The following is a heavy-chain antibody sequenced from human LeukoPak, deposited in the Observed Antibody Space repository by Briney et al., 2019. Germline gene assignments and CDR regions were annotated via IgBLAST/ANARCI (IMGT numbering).Heavy chain of an antibody. Sequence: SETLSLTCTVSGGSISDSYWSWVRQPPGKGLEWIGYTSYSGSTNYNPSLKSRVTVSVDTSKDQFSLRLTSVTAADTAVYYCARTVSEDYYGMDVWGQGTTVTVSS. CDR1: GGSISDSY. V-gene: IGHV4-59*08. D-gene: IGHD1-26*01. CDR3: ARTVSEDYYGMDV. J-gene: IGHJ6*02. CDR2: TSYSGST.